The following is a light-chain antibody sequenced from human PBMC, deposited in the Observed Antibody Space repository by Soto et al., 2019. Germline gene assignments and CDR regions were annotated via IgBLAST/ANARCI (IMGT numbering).Light chain of an antibody. CDR3: QQLNIYPFT. Sequence: IQLTQSPSSLSASVGDRVIMTCRASQGISSYLAWYQQKPGKAPTLLIYAASTLETGVPSRFSGSGSGTDFTLTISSLQPEDFATYYCQQLNIYPFTFGPGTEVDIK. CDR1: QGISSY. J-gene: IGKJ3*01. V-gene: IGKV1-9*01. CDR2: AAS.